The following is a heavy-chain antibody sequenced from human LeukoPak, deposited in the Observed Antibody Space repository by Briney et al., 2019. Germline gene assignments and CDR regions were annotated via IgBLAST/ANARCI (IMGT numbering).Heavy chain of an antibody. CDR2: INPSSGVT. V-gene: IGHV1-2*02. D-gene: IGHD6-13*01. Sequence: GASVKVSGKASGYTFTGYYMYWVRQAPGQGLECMGWINPSSGVTNYAQKFQGRVTMTRDTSISTVYMELRRLTSDDTAVYYCARVPPRQQMGYYFAYWGQGTLVTVSS. J-gene: IGHJ4*02. CDR1: GYTFTGYY. CDR3: ARVPPRQQMGYYFAY.